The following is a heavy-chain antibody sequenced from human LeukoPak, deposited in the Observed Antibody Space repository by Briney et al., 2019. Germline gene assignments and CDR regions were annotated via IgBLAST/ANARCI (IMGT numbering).Heavy chain of an antibody. V-gene: IGHV3-30*04. D-gene: IGHD2-2*01. J-gene: IGHJ4*02. CDR2: ISYDGSNK. Sequence: GGSLRLSCAASGFTFSSYAMHWVRQAPGKGLEWVAVISYDGSNKYYADSVKGRFTISRDNSKNTLYLQMNSLKTEDTAVYYCTTHVVPAAMGFDYWGQGTLVTVSS. CDR3: TTHVVPAAMGFDY. CDR1: GFTFSSYA.